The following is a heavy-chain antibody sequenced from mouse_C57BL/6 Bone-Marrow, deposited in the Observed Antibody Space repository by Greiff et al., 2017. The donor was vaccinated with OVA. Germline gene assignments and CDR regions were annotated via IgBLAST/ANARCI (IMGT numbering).Heavy chain of an antibody. CDR3: ARRYYDYDGSAWFAY. D-gene: IGHD2-4*01. Sequence: EVHLVESGGGLVQPGGSLKLSCAASGFTFSDYYMYWVRQTPEKRLEWVAYISNGGGSTYYPDTVKGRFTISRDNAKNTLYLQMSRLKSEDTAMYYCARRYYDYDGSAWFAYWGQGTLVTVSA. CDR2: ISNGGGST. J-gene: IGHJ3*01. V-gene: IGHV5-12*01. CDR1: GFTFSDYY.